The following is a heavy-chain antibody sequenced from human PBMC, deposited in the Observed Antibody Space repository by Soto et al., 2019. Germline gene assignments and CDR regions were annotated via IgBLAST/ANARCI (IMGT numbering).Heavy chain of an antibody. Sequence: SVKVSCKASGFTFTSSAMQWVRQARGQRLEWIGWIVVGSGNTNYAQKFQERVTITRDMSTSTAYMELSSLRSEDTAVYYCAVFYNGDGVCSGGSCSPACFVPWGQGTLVTVSS. CDR2: IVVGSGNT. J-gene: IGHJ5*02. V-gene: IGHV1-58*02. CDR3: AVFYNGDGVCSGGSCSPACFVP. CDR1: GFTFTSSA. D-gene: IGHD2-15*01.